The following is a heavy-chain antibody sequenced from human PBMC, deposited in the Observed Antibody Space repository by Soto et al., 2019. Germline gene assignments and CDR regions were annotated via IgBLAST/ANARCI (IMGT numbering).Heavy chain of an antibody. J-gene: IGHJ6*02. D-gene: IGHD7-27*01. CDR2: IIPIFGTA. V-gene: IGHV1-69*06. Sequence: QVQLVQSGAEVKKPGSSVKVSCKASGGTFSSYAISWVRQAPGQGHEWMGGIIPIFGTANYAQKFQGRVTITADKSTSTAYMELSSVRSEDTAVYYCARIEVLTRRNYYYYYGMDVWGQGTTVTVSS. CDR3: ARIEVLTRRNYYYYYGMDV. CDR1: GGTFSSYA.